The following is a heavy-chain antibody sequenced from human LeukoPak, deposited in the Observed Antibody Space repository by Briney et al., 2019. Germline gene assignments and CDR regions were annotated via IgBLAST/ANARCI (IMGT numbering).Heavy chain of an antibody. Sequence: PGGSLRLSCAASGFTVSNNYMSWVRQAPGKGLEWVSVIYSGGSTYYADSVKGRFTISRDNSKNTLYLQMNNLRAEDTAVYYCASGSGSYRTPYYYMDVWGKGTTVTVSS. CDR3: ASGSGSYRTPYYYMDV. V-gene: IGHV3-53*01. D-gene: IGHD3-10*01. CDR2: IYSGGST. CDR1: GFTVSNNY. J-gene: IGHJ6*03.